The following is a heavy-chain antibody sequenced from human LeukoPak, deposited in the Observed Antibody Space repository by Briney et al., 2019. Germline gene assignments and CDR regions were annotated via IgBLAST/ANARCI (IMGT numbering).Heavy chain of an antibody. V-gene: IGHV4-59*01. CDR3: ASRYCSGGSCYIDY. Sequence: SETLSLTCTVSGGSISSYYWSWIRQPPGKGLEWIGYIYYSGSTNYNPSLKGRVTISVDTSKNQFSLKLSSVTAADTAVYYCASRYCSGGSCYIDYWGQGTLVTVSS. CDR2: IYYSGST. D-gene: IGHD2-15*01. J-gene: IGHJ4*02. CDR1: GGSISSYY.